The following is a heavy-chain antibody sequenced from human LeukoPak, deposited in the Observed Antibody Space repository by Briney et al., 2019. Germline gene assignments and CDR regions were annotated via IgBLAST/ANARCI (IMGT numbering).Heavy chain of an antibody. Sequence: SETLSLTCAVYGGSFSGYYWSWIRQPPGKGLEWIGEINHSGSTNYNPSLKSRVTISVDTSKNQFSLKLSSVTAADTAVYYCARGAGIHYYGSGSYYPAGYFQHWGQGTLVTVSS. D-gene: IGHD3-10*01. V-gene: IGHV4-34*01. CDR3: ARGAGIHYYGSGSYYPAGYFQH. CDR1: GGSFSGYY. J-gene: IGHJ1*01. CDR2: INHSGST.